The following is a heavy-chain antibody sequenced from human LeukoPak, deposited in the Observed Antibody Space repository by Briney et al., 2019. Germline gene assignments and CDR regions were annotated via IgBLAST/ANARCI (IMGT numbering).Heavy chain of an antibody. J-gene: IGHJ6*03. CDR3: ARVDGSSSGNYYYYMDV. Sequence: SETLSLTCTVSGGSISSGGYYWSWIRQHPGKGPEWIGYIYYSGSAYYNPSLKSRVTISVDTSNNQFSLKLSSVTAADTALYYCARVDGSSSGNYYYYMDVWGKGTTVTVSS. CDR1: GGSISSGGYY. D-gene: IGHD6-6*01. V-gene: IGHV4-31*03. CDR2: IYYSGSA.